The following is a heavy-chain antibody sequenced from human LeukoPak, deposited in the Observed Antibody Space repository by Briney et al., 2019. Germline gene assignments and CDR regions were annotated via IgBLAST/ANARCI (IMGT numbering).Heavy chain of an antibody. CDR1: GFTFSSYS. CDR3: AKDLTTMIVVVRWDY. V-gene: IGHV3-21*04. J-gene: IGHJ4*02. CDR2: ISSSSSYI. Sequence: KTGGSLRLSCAASGFTFSSYSMNWVRQVPGKGLEWVSSISSSSSYIYYADSVKGRFTVSRDNAKNSVYLQMNSLRAEDTAVYYCAKDLTTMIVVVRWDYWGQGTLVTVSS. D-gene: IGHD3-22*01.